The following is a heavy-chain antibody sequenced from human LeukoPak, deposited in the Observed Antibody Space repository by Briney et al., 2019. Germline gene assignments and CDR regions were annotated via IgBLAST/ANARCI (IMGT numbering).Heavy chain of an antibody. V-gene: IGHV1-24*01. Sequence: ASVKVSCKVSGYTLTELSMHWVRQAPGKGLEWMGGFDPEDGETIYAQKFQGRVTMTEDTSTDTAYMELSSLRSEDTAAYYCATEWVVPAANGTHRAFDIWGQGTMVTVSS. CDR2: FDPEDGET. D-gene: IGHD2-2*01. J-gene: IGHJ3*02. CDR3: ATEWVVPAANGTHRAFDI. CDR1: GYTLTELS.